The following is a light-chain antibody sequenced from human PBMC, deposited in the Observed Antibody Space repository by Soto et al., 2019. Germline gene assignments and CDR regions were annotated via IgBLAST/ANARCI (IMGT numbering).Light chain of an antibody. CDR3: ATWDDSLNGFYV. CDR2: RNN. CDR1: TSNIGSNY. Sequence: HSVLTQPPSASGTPGQGVTISCSGSTSNIGSNYVYWYQQLPGTAPKLLIYRNNQRPSGVPDRFSGSKSGTSASLAISGLRSDDEADYFCATWDDSLNGFYVFGTGTKVNVL. J-gene: IGLJ1*01. V-gene: IGLV1-47*01.